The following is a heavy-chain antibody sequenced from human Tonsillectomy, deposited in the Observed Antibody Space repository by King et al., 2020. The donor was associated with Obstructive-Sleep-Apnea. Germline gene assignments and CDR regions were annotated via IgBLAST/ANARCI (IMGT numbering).Heavy chain of an antibody. D-gene: IGHD6-13*01. CDR3: AKGEQLGPYYYYGMDV. Sequence: VQLVESGGVVVQPGGSLRLSCAASGFTFDDDTMHWVRQAPGKGLEWVSLISWDGGSTYYADSVKGRFTISRDNSKNSLYLQMNSLRTEDTALYYCAKGEQLGPYYYYGMDVWGQGTTVTVSS. CDR1: GFTFDDDT. V-gene: IGHV3-43*01. J-gene: IGHJ6*02. CDR2: ISWDGGST.